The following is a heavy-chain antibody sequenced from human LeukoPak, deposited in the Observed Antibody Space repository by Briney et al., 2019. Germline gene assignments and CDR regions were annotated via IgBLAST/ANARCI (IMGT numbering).Heavy chain of an antibody. J-gene: IGHJ6*02. Sequence: KPGGSLRLSCAASGFTFSDYYMSWIRQAPGKGLEWVSYISSSGSTIYYADSVKGRFTISRDNSKNTLYLQMNSLRAEDTAVYYCARERGARGLWSGYYQNYYYYGMDVWGQGTTVTVSS. CDR3: ARERGARGLWSGYYQNYYYYGMDV. CDR2: ISSSGSTI. V-gene: IGHV3-11*04. D-gene: IGHD3-3*01. CDR1: GFTFSDYY.